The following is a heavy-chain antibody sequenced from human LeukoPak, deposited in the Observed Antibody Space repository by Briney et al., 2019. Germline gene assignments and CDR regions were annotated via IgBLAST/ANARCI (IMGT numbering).Heavy chain of an antibody. CDR2: IYYSGST. CDR1: GGSISSGDYY. D-gene: IGHD3-10*01. V-gene: IGHV4-30-4*08. CDR3: ARAASYYYGSGSYYKDYYYYYMDV. J-gene: IGHJ6*03. Sequence: PSETLSLTCIFSGGSISSGDYYWSWIRQPPGKGLEWIGYIYYSGSTYYNPSLQSRVTISVDTSKNQFSLKLSSVTAADTAVYYCARAASYYYGSGSYYKDYYYYYMDVWGKGTTVTVSS.